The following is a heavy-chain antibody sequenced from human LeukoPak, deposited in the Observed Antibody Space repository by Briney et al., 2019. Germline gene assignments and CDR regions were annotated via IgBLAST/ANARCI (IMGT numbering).Heavy chain of an antibody. CDR1: GFTFSSYA. D-gene: IGHD3-3*01. CDR3: ASSHTIFGVATDWYNWFDP. J-gene: IGHJ5*02. Sequence: PGRSLRLSCAASGFTFSSYAMHWVRQAPGKGLEWVAVISYDGSNKYYADSVKGRFTISRDNSKNTLYLQMNSLRSEDTAVYYCASSHTIFGVATDWYNWFDPWGQGTLVTVSS. V-gene: IGHV3-30-3*01. CDR2: ISYDGSNK.